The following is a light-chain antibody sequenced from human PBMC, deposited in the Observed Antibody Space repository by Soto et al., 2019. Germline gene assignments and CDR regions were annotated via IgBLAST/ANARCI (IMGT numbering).Light chain of an antibody. CDR2: NLS. J-gene: IGKJ1*01. V-gene: IGKV2-30*01. Sequence: VVLTQSPLSLPVTLGQPASISCRSSQSLVYSNGNTYLTWFQQRPGQSPRRLIYNLSTRDSGVPDIFIGSVSGTDFTLKIRRVEAEDVVVYYCMQHTHWPQTYGQGTKVEIK. CDR3: MQHTHWPQT. CDR1: QSLVYSNGNTY.